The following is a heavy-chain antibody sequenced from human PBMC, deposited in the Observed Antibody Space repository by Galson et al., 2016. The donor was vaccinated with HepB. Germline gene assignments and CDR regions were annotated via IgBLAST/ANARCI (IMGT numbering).Heavy chain of an antibody. CDR2: IYPGDSGT. CDR3: VRDGTGKDDFWSGYPNNWFDP. Sequence: QSGAEVKKPGESLKISCMASGYSFATHWIGWVRQMPGKGLEWLGIIYPGDSGTRYSPSFRGPVTISAARSINTAYLQWSSLKASDTAMYYCVRDGTGKDDFWSGYPNNWFDPWGQGTLVTVSS. V-gene: IGHV5-51*01. D-gene: IGHD3-3*01. J-gene: IGHJ5*02. CDR1: GYSFATHW.